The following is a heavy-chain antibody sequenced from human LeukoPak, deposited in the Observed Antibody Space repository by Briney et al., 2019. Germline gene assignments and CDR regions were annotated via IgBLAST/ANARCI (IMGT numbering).Heavy chain of an antibody. CDR3: ASHSSGYYFDY. CDR2: ISSNGGST. Sequence: GGSLRLSCAASGFTFSNHAMYWVRQAPGKGLEWVSSISSNGGSTHYADSVKGRFTISRDNSKNTLYLQMNSLRAEDTAVYYCASHSSGYYFDYLGQGTLVTVSS. CDR1: GFTFSNHA. D-gene: IGHD3-10*01. J-gene: IGHJ4*02. V-gene: IGHV3-23*01.